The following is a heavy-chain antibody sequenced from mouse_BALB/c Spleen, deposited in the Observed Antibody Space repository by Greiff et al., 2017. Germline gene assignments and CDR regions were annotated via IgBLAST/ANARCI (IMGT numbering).Heavy chain of an antibody. J-gene: IGHJ3*01. Sequence: EVQRVESGGGLVKPGGSLKLSCAASGFAFSSYDMSWVRQTPEKRLEWVAYISSGGGSTYYPDTVKGRFTISRDNAKNTLYLQMSSLKSEDTAMYYCARQDYYGSSWFAYWGQGTLVTVSA. CDR3: ARQDYYGSSWFAY. CDR1: GFAFSSYD. CDR2: ISSGGGST. V-gene: IGHV5-12-1*01. D-gene: IGHD1-1*01.